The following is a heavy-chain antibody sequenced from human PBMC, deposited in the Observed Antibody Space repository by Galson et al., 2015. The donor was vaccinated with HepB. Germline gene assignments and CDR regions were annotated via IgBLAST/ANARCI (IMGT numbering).Heavy chain of an antibody. CDR1: GFTFRIFT. Sequence: SLRLSCAASGFTFRIFTMHWVRQAPGKGLEWVVTTSSLGDILYYTDSVRGRFTISRDNSNSILSLQMNSLRAEDTAVYYCTRDAMGRGSGSYSAFDYWGQGTLVTVSS. CDR2: TSSLGDIL. J-gene: IGHJ4*02. CDR3: TRDAMGRGSGSYSAFDY. D-gene: IGHD1-26*01. V-gene: IGHV3-30-3*01.